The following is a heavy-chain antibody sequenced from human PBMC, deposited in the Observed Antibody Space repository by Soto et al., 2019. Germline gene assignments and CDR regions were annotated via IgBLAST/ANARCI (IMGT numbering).Heavy chain of an antibody. D-gene: IGHD3-10*01. V-gene: IGHV1-8*02. CDR1: GYTFANYD. CDR2: INAYNGNT. CDR3: ARGPVLLWFGELFYYYYMDV. J-gene: IGHJ6*03. Sequence: GPSVKVSCRASGYTFANYDITWVRQAPGQWLEWMGWINAYNGNTGYTQKFQGRVTMTRDTSISTAYMELSSLRSEDTAVYYCARGPVLLWFGELFYYYYMDVWGKGTTVNV.